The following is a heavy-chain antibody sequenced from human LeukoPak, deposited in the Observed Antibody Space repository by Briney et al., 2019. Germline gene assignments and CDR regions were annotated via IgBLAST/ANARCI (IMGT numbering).Heavy chain of an antibody. Sequence: PGGSLRLSCAASGFTVSSDYMSWVRQAPGKGVEWVSVIYSGGSTYYADSVKGRFTISRDNSKNTLYLQMNTLRADDTAVYFCARTFPLGYFDYWGQGTLVTVSS. CDR2: IYSGGST. J-gene: IGHJ4*02. D-gene: IGHD2/OR15-2a*01. CDR3: ARTFPLGYFDY. CDR1: GFTVSSDY. V-gene: IGHV3-53*01.